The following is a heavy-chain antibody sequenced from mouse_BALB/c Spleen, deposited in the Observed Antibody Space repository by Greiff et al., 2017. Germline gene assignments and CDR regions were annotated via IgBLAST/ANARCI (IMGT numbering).Heavy chain of an antibody. CDR2: IAPGSGST. Sequence: DLVKPGASVKLSCKASGYTFTSYWINWIKQRPGQGLEWIGRIAPGSGSTYYNEMFKGKATLTVDTSSSTAYMQLSSLTSEDTAVYFCAREDGSSYAMDYWGQGTSVTVSS. V-gene: IGHV1S41*01. CDR1: GYTFTSYW. J-gene: IGHJ4*01. D-gene: IGHD1-1*01. CDR3: AREDGSSYAMDY.